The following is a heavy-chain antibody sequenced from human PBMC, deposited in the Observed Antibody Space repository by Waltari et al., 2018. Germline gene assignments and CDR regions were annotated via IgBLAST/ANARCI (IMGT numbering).Heavy chain of an antibody. D-gene: IGHD3-10*01. Sequence: EVQLVESGGGLVQPGGSLRLSCAASGFTFSSYWMSWVRQAPGKGLEWVANIKQDGSEKYYVDSLKGRFTISRDNAKNSLYLQMNSLRAEDTAVYYCARDKRPTYYYYGSGSYYYGMDVWGQGTTVTVSS. J-gene: IGHJ6*02. V-gene: IGHV3-7*04. CDR2: IKQDGSEK. CDR1: GFTFSSYW. CDR3: ARDKRPTYYYYGSGSYYYGMDV.